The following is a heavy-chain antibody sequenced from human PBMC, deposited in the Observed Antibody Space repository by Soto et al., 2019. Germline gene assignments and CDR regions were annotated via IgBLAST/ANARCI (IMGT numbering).Heavy chain of an antibody. V-gene: IGHV4-31*03. Sequence: QVQLHESGPGLVKPSQTLSLTCTVSGGSISSGGSYWSWIRQSPGKGLEWIGYIYYSGTTYYNPPLKSRVSISLDTSKNQFSLKLSSVTAADTAIYYCAGGHCFSSSCSYLDLWGRGTLVTVSS. CDR2: IYYSGTT. CDR1: GGSISSGGSY. D-gene: IGHD2-2*01. J-gene: IGHJ2*01. CDR3: AGGHCFSSSCSYLDL.